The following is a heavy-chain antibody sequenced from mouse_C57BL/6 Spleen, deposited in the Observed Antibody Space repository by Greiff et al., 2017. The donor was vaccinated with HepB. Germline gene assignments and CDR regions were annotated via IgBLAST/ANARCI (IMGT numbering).Heavy chain of an antibody. J-gene: IGHJ2*01. CDR1: GYAFSSSW. CDR2: IYPGDGDT. CDR3: ARCPDGYYDDY. V-gene: IGHV1-82*01. Sequence: VQLQQSGPELVKPGASVKISCKASGYAFSSSWMNWVKQRPGKGLEWIGRIYPGDGDTNYNGKFKGKATLTADKSSSTAYMQLSSLTSEDSAVYFCARCPDGYYDDYWGQGTTLTVSS. D-gene: IGHD2-3*01.